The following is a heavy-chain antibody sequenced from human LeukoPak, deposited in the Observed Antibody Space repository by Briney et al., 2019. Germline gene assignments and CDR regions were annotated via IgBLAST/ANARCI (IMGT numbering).Heavy chain of an antibody. J-gene: IGHJ4*02. V-gene: IGHV3-30*18. Sequence: PGGSLRLSCAASGFTFSSYGMHWVRQAPGKGLEWGAVISYDGSNKYYADSVKGRFTISRDNSKNTLYLQMNSLRAEDTAVYYCAKDRREYSYGSFDYWGQGTLVTVSS. D-gene: IGHD5-18*01. CDR1: GFTFSSYG. CDR2: ISYDGSNK. CDR3: AKDRREYSYGSFDY.